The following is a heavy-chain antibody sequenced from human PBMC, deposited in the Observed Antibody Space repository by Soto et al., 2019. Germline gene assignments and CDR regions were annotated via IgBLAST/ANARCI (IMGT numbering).Heavy chain of an antibody. CDR1: GFTFRDYR. Sequence: QVQLVESGGGVVRPGRSLRLSCVASGFTFRDYRMHWVRQAPGKGLEWVAGISHHGLKEHYADSVKGRFTISRDNSKKTVYLQLNSLRGDDTAVYYCAKDWVGGSNKYYFEYWGQGTLVTVSS. V-gene: IGHV3-30*18. J-gene: IGHJ4*02. CDR2: ISHHGLKE. D-gene: IGHD1-26*01. CDR3: AKDWVGGSNKYYFEY.